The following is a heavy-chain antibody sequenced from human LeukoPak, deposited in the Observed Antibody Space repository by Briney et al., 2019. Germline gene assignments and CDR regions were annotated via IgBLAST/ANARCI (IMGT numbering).Heavy chain of an antibody. Sequence: SETLSLTCTVSGGSISSGSYSWNWIRQPAGKGLEWIGRIYTSGSTNYNPSLKSRVTMSVDTSKNQFSMKLSSVTAADTAVYYCASSTGSGSYYPLFDYWGHGTLVTVSS. V-gene: IGHV4-61*02. CDR1: GGSISSGSYS. CDR3: ASSTGSGSYYPLFDY. CDR2: IYTSGST. J-gene: IGHJ4*01. D-gene: IGHD3-10*01.